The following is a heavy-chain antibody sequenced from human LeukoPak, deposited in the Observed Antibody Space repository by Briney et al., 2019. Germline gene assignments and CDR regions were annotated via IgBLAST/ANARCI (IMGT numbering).Heavy chain of an antibody. CDR2: ISGSGGST. V-gene: IGHV3-23*01. CDR1: GFTFYSYA. CDR3: AKYNSDWYDDY. Sequence: GGSLRLSCAASGFTFYSYAMTWVRQAPGKGLEWVSAISGSGGSTYYADSVKGRFTISRDNSKNTLYLQMSSLRAEDTTLYYCAKYNSDWYDDYWGQGTLVTVSS. J-gene: IGHJ4*02. D-gene: IGHD6-19*01.